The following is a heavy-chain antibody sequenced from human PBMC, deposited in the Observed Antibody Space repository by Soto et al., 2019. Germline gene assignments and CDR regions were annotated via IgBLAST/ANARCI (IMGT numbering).Heavy chain of an antibody. CDR3: ARGGADFWSGYYHAFDI. D-gene: IGHD3-3*01. J-gene: IGHJ3*02. V-gene: IGHV4-30-4*01. Sequence: PSETLSLTCTVSGGSTSSGDYYWSWIRQPPGKGLEWIGYIYYSGSTYYNPSLKSRVTISVDTSKNQFSLKLSSVTAADTAVYYCARGGADFWSGYYHAFDIWGQGTMVTVSS. CDR2: IYYSGST. CDR1: GGSTSSGDYY.